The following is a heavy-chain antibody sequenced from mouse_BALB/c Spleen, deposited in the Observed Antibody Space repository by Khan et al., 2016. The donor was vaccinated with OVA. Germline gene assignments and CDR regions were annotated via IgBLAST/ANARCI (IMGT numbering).Heavy chain of an antibody. CDR3: ARQPYYHYNIMDY. V-gene: IGHV2-6-1*01. D-gene: IGHD2-10*01. CDR1: GFSLTSYG. J-gene: IGHJ4*01. Sequence: QVQLKESGPGLVAPSQSLSITCTISGFSLTSYGVHWVRQPPGKGLEWLVVIWSDGSTTYNSALKSRLTISKDNSKNQVFLKINSLQTDDTAVYFCARQPYYHYNIMDYWGQGTSVTVSS. CDR2: IWSDGST.